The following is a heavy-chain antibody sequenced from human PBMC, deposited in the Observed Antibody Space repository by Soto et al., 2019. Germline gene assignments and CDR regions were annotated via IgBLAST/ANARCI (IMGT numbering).Heavy chain of an antibody. CDR2: ISGSGLST. D-gene: IGHD3-22*01. Sequence: PGGSLRLSCAPSGFTFGSYAMSWVRQAPGKGLEWVSAISGSGLSTYYADSVKGRFTISRDNIKNTLYLQMNSLRADDTAVYFCAKAAEYYYDSGGYGPLEYWGLGTLVTVSS. J-gene: IGHJ4*02. CDR1: GFTFGSYA. V-gene: IGHV3-23*01. CDR3: AKAAEYYYDSGGYGPLEY.